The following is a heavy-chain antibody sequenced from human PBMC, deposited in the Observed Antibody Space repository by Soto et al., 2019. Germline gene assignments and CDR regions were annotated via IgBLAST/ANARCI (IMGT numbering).Heavy chain of an antibody. D-gene: IGHD3-3*01. J-gene: IGHJ4*02. V-gene: IGHV4-34*01. CDR3: ARGISPEHAWSGYFQGHYFDN. Sequence: PSVTMSLTCAVDGGSFSGYYWSWISQPPGKGLEWIGEINHSGSTNYNPSLKSRVTISVDTSKNQFSLKLSSVTAADTAVYYCARGISPEHAWSGYFQGHYFDNWGLGTLVTVSS. CDR1: GGSFSGYY. CDR2: INHSGST.